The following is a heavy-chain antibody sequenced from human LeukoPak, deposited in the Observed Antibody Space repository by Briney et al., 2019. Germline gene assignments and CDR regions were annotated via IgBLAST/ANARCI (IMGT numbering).Heavy chain of an antibody. CDR1: GFTFSSYD. D-gene: IGHD4-17*01. J-gene: IGHJ4*02. V-gene: IGHV3-23*01. CDR2: ITPSGDKT. Sequence: GGSLRLSCAASGFTFSSYDMSWVRQAPGKGLEWVSAITPSGDKTWYADSMEGRITISRDNSKNTLYLQMSSLRAEDTAVYYCAKHQVRSHDYWGQGTLVTVSS. CDR3: AKHQVRSHDY.